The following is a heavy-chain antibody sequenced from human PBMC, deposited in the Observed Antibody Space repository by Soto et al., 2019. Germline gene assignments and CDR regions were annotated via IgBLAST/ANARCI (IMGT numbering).Heavy chain of an antibody. J-gene: IGHJ4*02. CDR2: INPNSGGT. CDR1: GYTFTGYY. V-gene: IGHV1-2*04. D-gene: IGHD3-22*01. Sequence: GASVKVSCKASGYTFTGYYMHWVRQAPGQGLEWMGWINPNSGGTNYAQKFQGWVTMTRDTSISTAYMELSRLRSDDTAVYYCARGAPSGYCDSSGYFVPEQYYFDYWGQGTLVTVSS. CDR3: ARGAPSGYCDSSGYFVPEQYYFDY.